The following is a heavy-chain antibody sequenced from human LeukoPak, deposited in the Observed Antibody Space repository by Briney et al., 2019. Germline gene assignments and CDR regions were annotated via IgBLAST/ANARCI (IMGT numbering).Heavy chain of an antibody. CDR3: ATASGSYYNWFDP. D-gene: IGHD1-26*01. CDR1: GYTFTSYY. Sequence: ASVTVSCKASGYTFTSYYMHWVRQAPGQGLEWMGIINPSGGSTSYAQKFQGRVTMTRDTSTSTVYMELSSLRSEDTAVYYCATASGSYYNWFDPWGQGTLVTVSS. V-gene: IGHV1-46*01. J-gene: IGHJ5*02. CDR2: INPSGGST.